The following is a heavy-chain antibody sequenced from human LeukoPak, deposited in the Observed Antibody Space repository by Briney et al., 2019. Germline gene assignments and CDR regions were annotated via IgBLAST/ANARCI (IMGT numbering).Heavy chain of an antibody. D-gene: IGHD1-26*01. CDR3: ARHEVGSYSSFDY. V-gene: IGHV4-4*09. CDR2: IYTSGST. Sequence: ETLSLTCTVAGGSISRYYWSWIRQPPGKGLGWIGYIYTSGSTNYNPSPKSPVTISVDTSKNQFSLKLSSVTAADTDVYYCARHEVGSYSSFDYWGQGTLVTVSS. J-gene: IGHJ4*02. CDR1: GGSISRYY.